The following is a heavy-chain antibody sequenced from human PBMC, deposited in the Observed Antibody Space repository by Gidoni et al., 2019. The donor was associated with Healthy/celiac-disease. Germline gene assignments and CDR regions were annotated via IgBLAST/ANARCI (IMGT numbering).Heavy chain of an antibody. CDR1: GFSLSNARMG. CDR3: ARIQDDFWSGYWLRGGYFDY. Sequence: GPVLVKPTETLTLTCTVSGFSLSNARMGVSWIRQPPGKALEWLAHIFSNDEKSYSTSRKSRLTISKDTYKSQVVLTMTNMDPVDTDTYYCARIQDDFWSGYWLRGGYFDYWGQGTLVTVSS. CDR2: IFSNDEK. V-gene: IGHV2-26*01. J-gene: IGHJ4*02. D-gene: IGHD3-3*01.